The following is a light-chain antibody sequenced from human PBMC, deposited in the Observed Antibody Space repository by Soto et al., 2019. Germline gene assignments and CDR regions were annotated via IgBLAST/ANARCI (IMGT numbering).Light chain of an antibody. CDR3: QSNDYSTQVV. J-gene: IGLJ2*01. CDR2: EDN. Sequence: NFMLTQPHSVSESPGKTVTISCTRSSGSIASNYVQWNQQRPGSAPTTVIYEDNQRPSGVPDRFSGSIDTSSTSASLTISGQKTEDGAGYYCQSNDYSTQVVFGGGTKLTV. V-gene: IGLV6-57*04. CDR1: SGSIASNY.